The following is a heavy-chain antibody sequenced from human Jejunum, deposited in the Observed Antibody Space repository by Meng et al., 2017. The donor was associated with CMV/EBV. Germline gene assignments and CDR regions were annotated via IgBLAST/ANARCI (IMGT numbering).Heavy chain of an antibody. V-gene: IGHV4-39*07. D-gene: IGHD1-1*01. CDR1: GDSIIETYYY. CDR3: ARDDHNQRAYFDY. Sequence: QLEESGPGPVRPSETLALTCNVAGDSIIETYYYWAWIRQPPGKGLEWIGTVYFTGHSNLNPSFKNRVTISVDTSKNHFSLKLYSVTAADTAVYYCARDDHNQRAYFDYWGQGALVTVSS. J-gene: IGHJ4*02. CDR2: VYFTGHS.